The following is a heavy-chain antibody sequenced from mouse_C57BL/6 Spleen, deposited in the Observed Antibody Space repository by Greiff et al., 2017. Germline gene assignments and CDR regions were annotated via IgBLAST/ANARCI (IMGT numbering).Heavy chain of an antibody. Sequence: QVQLKQPGAELVKPGASVKLSCKASGYTFTSYWMHWVKQRPGRGLEWIGRIDPNSGGTKYNEKFKSKATLTVDKPSSTAYMQLSSLTSEDSAVYYCASDYGSSPHWYFDVWGTGTTVTVSS. V-gene: IGHV1-72*01. J-gene: IGHJ1*03. CDR2: IDPNSGGT. D-gene: IGHD1-1*01. CDR3: ASDYGSSPHWYFDV. CDR1: GYTFTSYW.